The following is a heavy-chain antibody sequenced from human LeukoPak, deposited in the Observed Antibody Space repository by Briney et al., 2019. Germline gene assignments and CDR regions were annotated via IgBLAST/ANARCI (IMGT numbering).Heavy chain of an antibody. D-gene: IGHD5-18*01. J-gene: IGHJ4*02. CDR1: GGTFSSYA. V-gene: IGHV1-69*10. CDR2: IVPILGIA. Sequence: ASVKVSCKASGGTFSSYAISWVRQAPGQGLEWMGRIVPILGIANYAQKFQGRVTITADKSTSTAYMELSSLRSEDTAVYYCARAPSDTAMEAEFDYWGQGTLVTVSS. CDR3: ARAPSDTAMEAEFDY.